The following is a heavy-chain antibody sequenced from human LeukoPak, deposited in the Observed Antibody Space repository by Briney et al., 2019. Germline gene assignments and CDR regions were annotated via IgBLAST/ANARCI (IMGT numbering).Heavy chain of an antibody. J-gene: IGHJ4*02. V-gene: IGHV4-34*01. CDR2: INHSGST. CDR1: GGSFSGYY. CDR3: ARRGQQQLAY. Sequence: SETLSLTCAVYGGSFSGYYWSWIRQPPGKGLEWIGEINHSGSTNYNPSLKSRVTISVDTSKNQFSLKLSSVTAADTAVYYCARRGQQQLAYWGQGTLVTVSS. D-gene: IGHD6-13*01.